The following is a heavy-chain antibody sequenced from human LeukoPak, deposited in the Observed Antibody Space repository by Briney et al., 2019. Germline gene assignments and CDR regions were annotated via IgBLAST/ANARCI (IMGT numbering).Heavy chain of an antibody. J-gene: IGHJ4*02. CDR3: AKDHSSSAHFY. CDR2: ISGGST. D-gene: IGHD6-6*01. Sequence: GGSLRLSCAASGFTVSSNEMSWVRQAPGKGLEWVSSISGGSTYYADSRKGRFTISRDNSKNTLHLQMNSLRAEDTAVYYCAKDHSSSAHFYWGQGTLVTVSS. V-gene: IGHV3-38-3*01. CDR1: GFTVSSNE.